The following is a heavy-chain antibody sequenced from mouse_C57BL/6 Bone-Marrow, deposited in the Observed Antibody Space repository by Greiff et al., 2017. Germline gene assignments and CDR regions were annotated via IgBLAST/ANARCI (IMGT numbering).Heavy chain of an antibody. J-gene: IGHJ4*01. D-gene: IGHD2-5*01. CDR3: VRHYYSNYLYYARDY. V-gene: IGHV10-1*01. CDR2: ISSKSNNYAT. Sequence: EVQLQESGRGLVQPKGSVKLSCAASGFSFHTYAMNWVRQAPGKGLEWVARISSKSNNYATYYADSGKDRLTISRDDSESMLYLQMNNLETEDTAMYYCVRHYYSNYLYYARDYWGKGTSVTVSS. CDR1: GFSFHTYA.